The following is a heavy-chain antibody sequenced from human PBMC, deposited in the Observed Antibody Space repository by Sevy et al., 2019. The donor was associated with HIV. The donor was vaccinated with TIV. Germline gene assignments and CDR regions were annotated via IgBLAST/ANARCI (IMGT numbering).Heavy chain of an antibody. CDR3: ASHYYDSTGYYFPLDY. D-gene: IGHD3-22*01. CDR1: GFTFSSYA. J-gene: IGHJ4*02. Sequence: GESLKISCTASGFTFSSYAMYWVRQAPGKGLEWVAVISYDGNNKDYADSVKGRFTISSDNSKNTLYLQMNSLRAEDTAVYYCASHYYDSTGYYFPLDYWGQGTLVTVSS. V-gene: IGHV3-30*04. CDR2: ISYDGNNK.